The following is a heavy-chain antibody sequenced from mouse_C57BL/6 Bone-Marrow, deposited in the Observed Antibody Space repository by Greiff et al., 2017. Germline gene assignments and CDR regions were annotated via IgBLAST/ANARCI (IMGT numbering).Heavy chain of an antibody. CDR2: ISSGGSYT. V-gene: IGHV5-6*01. J-gene: IGHJ3*01. D-gene: IGHD1-1*01. CDR1: GFTFSSYG. Sequence: EVMLVESGGDLVKPGGSLKLSCAASGFTFSSYGMSWVRQTPDKRLAWVATISSGGSYTYYPDSVKGRFTISRDNAKNTLYLQMSSLKSEDTAMYYCARLPYYYGSSYGWFAYWGQGTLVTVSA. CDR3: ARLPYYYGSSYGWFAY.